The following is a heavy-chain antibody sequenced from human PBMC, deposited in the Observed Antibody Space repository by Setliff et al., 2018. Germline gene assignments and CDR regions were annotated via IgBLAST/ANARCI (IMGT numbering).Heavy chain of an antibody. Sequence: SSETLSLTCAVYGDSFSDYYWSWIRQPPGKGLEWVGYMYYSEITTYNPSLESRVTISVDTSKNQFSLNLTSVTAADTAVYYCARDRTAYSYGLDVWGQGATVTVSS. CDR3: ARDRTAYSYGLDV. D-gene: IGHD5-18*01. CDR1: GDSFSDYY. CDR2: MYYSEIT. J-gene: IGHJ6*02. V-gene: IGHV4-59*01.